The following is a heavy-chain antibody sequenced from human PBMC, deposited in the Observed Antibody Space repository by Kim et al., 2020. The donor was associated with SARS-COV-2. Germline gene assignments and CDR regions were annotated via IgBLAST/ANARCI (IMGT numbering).Heavy chain of an antibody. D-gene: IGHD1-26*01. CDR2: IYHSGST. CDR1: GGSISSSNW. CDR3: ARGELVRLGGYYGMDV. J-gene: IGHJ6*02. V-gene: IGHV4-4*02. Sequence: SETLSLTCAVSGGSISSSNWWSWVRQPPGKGLEWIGEIYHSGSTNYNPSLKSRVTISVDKSKNQFSLKLSSVTAADTAVYYCARGELVRLGGYYGMDVWGQGTTVTVSS.